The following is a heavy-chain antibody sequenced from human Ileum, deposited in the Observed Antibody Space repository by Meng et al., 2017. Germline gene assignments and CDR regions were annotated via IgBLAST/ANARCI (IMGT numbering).Heavy chain of an antibody. J-gene: IGHJ4*02. CDR3: ARDRGGSYYFDY. Sequence: QVQLQESGPGLLKSSQTLSLTCTVSGGSISIGDYYWSWVRQPPGKGLEWIGHIYYSGSTYYNPSLKSRAIMSVDTSKNHFSLKLSSVTAADTAVYYCARDRGGSYYFDYWGQGTLVTVSS. V-gene: IGHV4-30-4*01. CDR1: GGSISIGDYY. D-gene: IGHD2-15*01. CDR2: IYYSGST.